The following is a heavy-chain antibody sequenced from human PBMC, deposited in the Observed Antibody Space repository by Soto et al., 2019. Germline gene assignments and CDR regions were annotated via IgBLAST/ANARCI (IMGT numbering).Heavy chain of an antibody. D-gene: IGHD1-7*01. CDR3: ARDKTGRSWNYNGYYYYYGMDV. CDR1: GGTFSSYA. J-gene: IGHJ6*02. CDR2: IIPIFGTA. V-gene: IGHV1-69*01. Sequence: QVQLVQSGAEVKKPGSSVKVSCKASGGTFSSYAISWVRQAPGQGLEWMGGIIPIFGTANYAQKFQGRVTITADESTSTVYMELSSLRSEDTAVYYCARDKTGRSWNYNGYYYYYGMDVRAQGTTVTVSS.